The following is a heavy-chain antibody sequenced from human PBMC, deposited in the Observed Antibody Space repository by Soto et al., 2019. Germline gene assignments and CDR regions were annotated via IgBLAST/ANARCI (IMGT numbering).Heavy chain of an antibody. CDR1: GGSISSSSYY. J-gene: IGHJ6*01. Sequence: SETLSLTCTVSGGSISSSSYYWGWIRQPPGKGLEWIGSIYYSGSTYYNPSLKSRVTISVDTSKNQFSLKLSSVTAADTAVYYCAKDKSIAVAGRGNYYYYNMDVWGQGTTVTVSS. CDR3: AKDKSIAVAGRGNYYYYNMDV. D-gene: IGHD6-19*01. V-gene: IGHV4-39*02. CDR2: IYYSGST.